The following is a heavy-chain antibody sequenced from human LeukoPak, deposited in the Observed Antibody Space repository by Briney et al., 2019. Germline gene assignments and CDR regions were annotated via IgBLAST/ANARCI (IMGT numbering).Heavy chain of an antibody. CDR3: AKRGVVIRVILVGFQKEDFYFDS. V-gene: IGHV3-23*01. D-gene: IGHD3-22*01. CDR1: GITLSNYG. CDR2: ISDSGGRT. J-gene: IGHJ4*02. Sequence: GGSLRLSCAVSGITLSNYGMSWVRQTPGKGLEWVAGISDSGGRTNYADSVKGRFTISRDNPKNTIYLQMTSLRAEDTAVYFCAKRGVVIRVILVGFQKEDFYFDSWGQGALVTVSS.